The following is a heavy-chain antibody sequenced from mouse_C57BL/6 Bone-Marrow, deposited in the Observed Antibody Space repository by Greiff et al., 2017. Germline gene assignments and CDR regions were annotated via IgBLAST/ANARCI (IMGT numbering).Heavy chain of an antibody. CDR3: ASRAMDY. J-gene: IGHJ4*01. CDR2: INPSSGYT. CDR1: GYTFTSYW. Sequence: QVQLQQSGAELAKPGASVKLSCKASGYTFTSYWMHWVKQRPGQGLEWIGYINPSSGYTKYNQKFKDKDTLTADKSSSTAYMQLSSLTYEASAVYECASRAMDYWGQGTSVTVSS. V-gene: IGHV1-7*01.